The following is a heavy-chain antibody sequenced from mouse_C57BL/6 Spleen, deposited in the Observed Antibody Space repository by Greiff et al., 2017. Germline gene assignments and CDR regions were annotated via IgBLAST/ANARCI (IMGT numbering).Heavy chain of an antibody. CDR3: AGHGSSGYFDV. D-gene: IGHD1-1*01. Sequence: QVQLKESGAELVKPGASVKISCKASGYAFSSYWMNWVKQRPGKGLEWIGQIYPGDGDTNYNGKFKGKATLTADKSSSTAYMPLSSLTAEDAAVYVCAGHGSSGYFDVWGTGTTVTVSS. V-gene: IGHV1-80*01. CDR1: GYAFSSYW. J-gene: IGHJ1*03. CDR2: IYPGDGDT.